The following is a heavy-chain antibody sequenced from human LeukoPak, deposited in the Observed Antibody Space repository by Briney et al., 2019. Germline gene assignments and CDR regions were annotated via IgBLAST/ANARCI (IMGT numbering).Heavy chain of an antibody. Sequence: PSETLSLTCTVSGGSISSGSYYWSWIRQPAGKGLEWIGRIFTSGSTNYNPSLKSRVTISVDTSKNQFSLKLSSVTAADTAVYYCARDQQPVRYFDYWGQGTLVTVSS. CDR3: ARDQQPVRYFDY. J-gene: IGHJ4*02. V-gene: IGHV4-61*02. D-gene: IGHD6-13*01. CDR2: IFTSGST. CDR1: GGSISSGSYY.